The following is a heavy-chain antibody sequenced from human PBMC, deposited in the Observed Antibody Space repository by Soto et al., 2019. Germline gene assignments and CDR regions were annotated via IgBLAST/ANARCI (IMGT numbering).Heavy chain of an antibody. CDR2: ISYDGSNK. CDR3: AKDLGYSYDYYYGMDV. Sequence: QVQLVESGGGVVQPGRSLRLSCAASGFTFSSYGMHWVRQAPGKGLEWVAVISYDGSNKYYADSVKGRFTISRDNSKNTLYLQMNSLRAEDTAVYYCAKDLGYSYDYYYGMDVWGQGTTVTVSS. D-gene: IGHD5-18*01. J-gene: IGHJ6*02. CDR1: GFTFSSYG. V-gene: IGHV3-30*18.